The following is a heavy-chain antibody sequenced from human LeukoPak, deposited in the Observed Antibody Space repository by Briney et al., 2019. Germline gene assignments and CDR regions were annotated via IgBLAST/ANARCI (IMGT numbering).Heavy chain of an antibody. CDR1: GGSISSYY. CDR2: IYTSGST. J-gene: IGHJ4*02. V-gene: IGHV4-4*07. CDR3: ASSQYYDFWSGYDYYFGY. Sequence: SETLSLTCTVSGGSISSYYWSWIRQPAGKGLEWIGRIYTSGSTNYNPSLKSRVTMSVDTSKNQFSLKLSSVTAADTAVYYCASSQYYDFWSGYDYYFGYWGQGTLVTVSS. D-gene: IGHD3-3*01.